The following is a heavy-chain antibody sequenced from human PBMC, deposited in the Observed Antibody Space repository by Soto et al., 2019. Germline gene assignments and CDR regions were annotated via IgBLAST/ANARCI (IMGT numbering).Heavy chain of an antibody. V-gene: IGHV1-69*14. J-gene: IGHJ5*02. D-gene: IGHD1-7*01. CDR2: IIPMFGRT. Sequence: QVQLVQSGAEVKKPGSSVKVSCKASGGSFSSYGISWVRQAPGQGLEWMGGIIPMFGRTGYAQRFQGRVTMTADKATTTAYMELSSLRSEDTAVYYCGLFPTGTPDNWFDPWGQGTLVTVSS. CDR1: GGSFSSYG. CDR3: GLFPTGTPDNWFDP.